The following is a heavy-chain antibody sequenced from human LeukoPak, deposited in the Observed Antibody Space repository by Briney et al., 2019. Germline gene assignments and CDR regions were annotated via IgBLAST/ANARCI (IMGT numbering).Heavy chain of an antibody. CDR1: GFTFSSYG. D-gene: IGHD3-10*02. V-gene: IGHV3-48*04. Sequence: GGTLRLSCAASGFTFSSYGMKWVRQAPGKGLEWVSGISGSTISTFYADSVKGRFTISRDNAKNSLYLQMNSLRAEDTAVYYCAELGITMIGGVWGKGTTVTISS. CDR3: AELGITMIGGV. J-gene: IGHJ6*04. CDR2: ISGSTIST.